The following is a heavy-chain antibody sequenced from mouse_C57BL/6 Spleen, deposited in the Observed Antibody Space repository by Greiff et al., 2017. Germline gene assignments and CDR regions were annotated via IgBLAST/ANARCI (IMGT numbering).Heavy chain of an antibody. CDR3: ARGGLRRGDY. V-gene: IGHV1-80*01. CDR1: GYAFSSYW. D-gene: IGHD3-3*01. Sequence: VKLVESGAELVKPGASVKISCKASGYAFSSYWMNWVKQRPGKGLEWIGQIYPGDGDTNYNGKFKGKATLTADKSSSTAYMQLSSLTSEDSAVYFCARGGLRRGDYWGQGTTLTVSS. J-gene: IGHJ2*01. CDR2: IYPGDGDT.